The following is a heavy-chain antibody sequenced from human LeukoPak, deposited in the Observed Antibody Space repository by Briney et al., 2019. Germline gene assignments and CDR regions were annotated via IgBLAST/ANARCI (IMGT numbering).Heavy chain of an antibody. J-gene: IGHJ4*02. V-gene: IGHV3-30-3*01. CDR1: GFTFSSYA. D-gene: IGHD5-24*01. CDR3: AREEMATPDFGY. CDR2: ISYDGSNK. Sequence: GGSLRLSCAASGFTFSSYAMHWVRQAPGKGLEWVAVISYDGSNKYYADSVKGRFTISRDNSKNTLYLQMNSLRAEDTAVYYCAREEMATPDFGYWGQGTLVTVSS.